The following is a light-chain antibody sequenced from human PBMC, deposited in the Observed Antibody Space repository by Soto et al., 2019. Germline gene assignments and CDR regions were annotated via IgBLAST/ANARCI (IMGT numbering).Light chain of an antibody. CDR3: CSYDSGVTGSV. CDR1: SSNIGGYNV. CDR2: EGI. J-gene: IGLJ1*01. V-gene: IGLV2-23*01. Sequence: QSVLTQPASVSGSPGQSITISCSGTSSNIGGYNVVSWYQQHPGKAPKVIVYEGIKRPSGVSDRFSGSTSGSTASLTISGLQAEDEAEYYCCSYDSGVTGSVFGTGTKVTVL.